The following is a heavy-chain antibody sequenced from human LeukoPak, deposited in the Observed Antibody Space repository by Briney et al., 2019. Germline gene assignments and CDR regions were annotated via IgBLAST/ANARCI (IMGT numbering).Heavy chain of an antibody. Sequence: SETLSLTCTVSGGSISSGGYYWSWIRQHPGKGLEWIGYIYYSGSTYYNPSLKSRVTISVDTSKNQFSLKLSSVTAADTAVYYCARVGTMVRGATGLIDYRGQGTLVTVSS. CDR1: GGSISSGGYY. CDR3: ARVGTMVRGATGLIDY. D-gene: IGHD3-10*01. CDR2: IYYSGST. V-gene: IGHV4-31*03. J-gene: IGHJ4*02.